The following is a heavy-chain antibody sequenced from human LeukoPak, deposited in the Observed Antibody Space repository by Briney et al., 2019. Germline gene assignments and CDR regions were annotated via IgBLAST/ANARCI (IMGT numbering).Heavy chain of an antibody. CDR3: ARDQQLTYCGGDCYPAN. D-gene: IGHD2-21*02. J-gene: IGHJ4*02. CDR2: IYTSGST. Sequence: SQTLSLTCTVSVGSISSGSYYWSWIRQPAGKGLEWIGRIYTSGSTDYNPSLQSRVTMSVDTSKNQFSLKLSSVTAADTAVYYCARDQQLTYCGGDCYPANWGQGTLVTVSS. CDR1: VGSISSGSYY. V-gene: IGHV4-61*02.